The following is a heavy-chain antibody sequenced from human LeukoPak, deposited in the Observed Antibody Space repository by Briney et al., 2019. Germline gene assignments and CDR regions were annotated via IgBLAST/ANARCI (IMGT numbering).Heavy chain of an antibody. Sequence: ASVKVSCKASGYTFTGYYMHWVRQAPGQGLEWMGWINPNNPATHSSHKFQGRVTMTSDSSISTVYLEVSRLKPDNTAVYFCARVRDYSNSPFNWLDAWGQGTLVIVSS. V-gene: IGHV1-2*07. D-gene: IGHD6-6*01. CDR2: INPNNPAT. J-gene: IGHJ5*02. CDR1: GYTFTGYY. CDR3: ARVRDYSNSPFNWLDA.